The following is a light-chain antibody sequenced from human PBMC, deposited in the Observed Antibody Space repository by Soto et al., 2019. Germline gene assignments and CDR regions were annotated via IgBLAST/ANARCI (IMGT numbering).Light chain of an antibody. J-gene: IGLJ2*01. CDR2: NNY. CDR1: SSNIGSNF. CDR3: AAWDGSLSGPGLV. Sequence: QSVLTQPPSASGTPGQRVTISCSGSSSNIGSNFVYWYQQLPGTAPKLLIYNNYQRPSGVPDRFSGSKSGTSASLAISGLRSDDEAEYYCAAWDGSLSGPGLVFGGGTKLTVL. V-gene: IGLV1-47*02.